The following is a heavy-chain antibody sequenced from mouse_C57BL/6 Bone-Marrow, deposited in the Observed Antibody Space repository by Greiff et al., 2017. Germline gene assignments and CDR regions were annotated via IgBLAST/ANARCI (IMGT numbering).Heavy chain of an antibody. Sequence: EVKLVESGGDLVKPGGSLKLSCAASGFTFSSYGMSWVRQTPDKRLEWVATISSGGSYTYYPDSVKGRFTISRDNAKNTLYLQMSSLKSEDTAMYYCASSLLRGFAYWGQGTLVTVSA. D-gene: IGHD1-1*01. CDR1: GFTFSSYG. V-gene: IGHV5-6*01. J-gene: IGHJ3*01. CDR3: ASSLLRGFAY. CDR2: ISSGGSYT.